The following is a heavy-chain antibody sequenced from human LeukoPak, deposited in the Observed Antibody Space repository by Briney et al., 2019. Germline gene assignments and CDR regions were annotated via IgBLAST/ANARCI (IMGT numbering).Heavy chain of an antibody. CDR2: INHSGST. V-gene: IGHV4-34*01. D-gene: IGHD2-21*02. CDR1: GGSFSGYY. Sequence: SETLSLTCAVCGGSFSGYYWSWIRQPPGKGLEWIGEINHSGSTNYNPSLKSRVTISVDTSKNQFSLKLSSVTAADTAVYYCARDNCGGDCYSDYYYYGMDVWGQGTTVTVSS. J-gene: IGHJ6*02. CDR3: ARDNCGGDCYSDYYYYGMDV.